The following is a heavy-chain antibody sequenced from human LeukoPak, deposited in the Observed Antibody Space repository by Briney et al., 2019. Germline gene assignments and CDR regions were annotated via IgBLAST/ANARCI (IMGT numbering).Heavy chain of an antibody. J-gene: IGHJ4*02. CDR1: GFTFSSYA. D-gene: IGHD3-10*01. CDR3: ARGGRLLWFGESIDY. CDR2: ISSSSSYI. V-gene: IGHV3-21*01. Sequence: AGGSLRLSCAASGFTFSSYAMSWVRQAPGKGLEWVSSISSSSSYIYYADSVKGRFTISRDNAKNSLYLQMNSLRAEDTAVYYCARGGRLLWFGESIDYWGQGTLVTVSS.